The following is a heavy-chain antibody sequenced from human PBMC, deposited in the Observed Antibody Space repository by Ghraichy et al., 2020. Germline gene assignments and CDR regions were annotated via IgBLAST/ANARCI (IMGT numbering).Heavy chain of an antibody. V-gene: IGHV4-59*01. CDR1: GGSISSYY. J-gene: IGHJ6*02. Sequence: SETLSLTCTVSGGSISSYYWSWIRQPPGKGLEWIGYIYYSGSTNYNPSLKSRVTISVDTSKTQFSLKLSSVTAADTAVYYCARARGSRENYVMDVWGQGTTVTVSS. D-gene: IGHD3-10*01. CDR3: ARARGSRENYVMDV. CDR2: IYYSGST.